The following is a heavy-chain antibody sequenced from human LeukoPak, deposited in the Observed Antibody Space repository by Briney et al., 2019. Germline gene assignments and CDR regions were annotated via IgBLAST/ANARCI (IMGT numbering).Heavy chain of an antibody. CDR2: IIPIFGTA. D-gene: IGHD5-18*01. Sequence: ASVKVCCKASGGTFSSYAISWVRQAPGQGLEWMGGIIPIFGTADYAQKFQGRVTITADKSTSTAYMELSSLRSEDTAVYYCARAVDSYGPWGVDYWGQGTLVTVSS. J-gene: IGHJ4*02. V-gene: IGHV1-69*06. CDR1: GGTFSSYA. CDR3: ARAVDSYGPWGVDY.